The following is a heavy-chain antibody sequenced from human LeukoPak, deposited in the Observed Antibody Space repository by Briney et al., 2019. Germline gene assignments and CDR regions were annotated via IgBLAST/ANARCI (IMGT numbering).Heavy chain of an antibody. Sequence: GESLKISCKGSGYNFTSYWIGWVRQMPGKGLEWMGIIYPVDSDTRYSPSFQGQVTISADRSISTAYLQWSSLKASDTAMYYCARRRAVASSPPDYWGQGTLVTVSS. D-gene: IGHD6-19*01. J-gene: IGHJ4*02. CDR2: IYPVDSDT. CDR3: ARRRAVASSPPDY. V-gene: IGHV5-51*01. CDR1: GYNFTSYW.